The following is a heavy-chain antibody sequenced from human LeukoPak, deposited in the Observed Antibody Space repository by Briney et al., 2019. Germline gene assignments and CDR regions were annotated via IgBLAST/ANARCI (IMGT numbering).Heavy chain of an antibody. J-gene: IGHJ4*02. CDR2: ISAYNGNT. CDR3: AREAGRGGYNH. D-gene: IGHD5-24*01. CDR1: GYTFTIYG. V-gene: IGHV1-18*01. Sequence: ASVNLSRNASGYTFTIYGISWVRQAPGPGLGGMGWISAYNGNTNDAQKLQGRVTMTPDTSTSTAYMELRRLRSDDTAVYYCAREAGRGGYNHRGQGTLVTVSS.